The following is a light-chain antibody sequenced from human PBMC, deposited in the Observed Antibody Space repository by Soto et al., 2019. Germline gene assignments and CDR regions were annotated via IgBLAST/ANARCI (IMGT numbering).Light chain of an antibody. CDR3: GLFTSSATWV. Sequence: QSLLTQPPSVSGSPGQSVTISCTVTSSDVGDYEHVSWYQLAPGTAPKLLISDVINRPSGVPDRFSGSKSGNTPSLTISGLQAEDEADYYCGLFTSSATWVFGGGTKLTVL. V-gene: IGLV2-18*01. J-gene: IGLJ3*02. CDR1: SSDVGDYEH. CDR2: DVI.